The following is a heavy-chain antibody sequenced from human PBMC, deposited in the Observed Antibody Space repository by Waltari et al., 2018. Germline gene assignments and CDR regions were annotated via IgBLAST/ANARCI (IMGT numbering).Heavy chain of an antibody. D-gene: IGHD3-10*01. Sequence: QLQLQESGPGLVKPSETLSLTCSVSGDSVTSGSYYRGWIRQPPRKGLEWIGIMYYRGSSYSNPSLKSRVTISVDTSKNQFSLKLSSVAAADTAVYYCARAFGSGSYAWFDSWGQGTLVTVSS. CDR3: ARAFGSGSYAWFDS. V-gene: IGHV4-39*01. J-gene: IGHJ5*01. CDR2: MYYRGSS. CDR1: GDSVTSGSYY.